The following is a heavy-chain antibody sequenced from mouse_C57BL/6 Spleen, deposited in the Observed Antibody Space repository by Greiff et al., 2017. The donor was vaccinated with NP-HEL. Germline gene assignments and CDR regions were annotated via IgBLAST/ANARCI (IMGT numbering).Heavy chain of an antibody. CDR1: GYSITSGYY. Sequence: EVQLQESGPGLVKPSQSLSLTCSVTGYSITSGYYWNWIRQFPGNKLEWMGYISYDGSNNYNPSLKNRISITRDTSKNQFFLKLNSVTTEDTATYYCARDYGIPYYFDYWGQGTTLTVSS. CDR3: ARDYGIPYYFDY. D-gene: IGHD1-1*01. CDR2: ISYDGSN. J-gene: IGHJ2*01. V-gene: IGHV3-6*01.